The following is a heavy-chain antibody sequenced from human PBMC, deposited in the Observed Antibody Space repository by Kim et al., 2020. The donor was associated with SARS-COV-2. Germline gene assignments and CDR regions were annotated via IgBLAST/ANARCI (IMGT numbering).Heavy chain of an antibody. D-gene: IGHD5-18*01. Sequence: GGSLRLSCAASGFTFSSYAMSWVRQAPGKGLEWVSVIYSGGSSTYYADSVKGRFTISRDNSKNTLHLQMNSLRAEDTAVYYCARVVTYWYFDLWGRGTLVTVSS. CDR3: ARVVTYWYFDL. J-gene: IGHJ2*01. CDR1: GFTFSSYA. V-gene: IGHV3-23*03. CDR2: IYSGGSST.